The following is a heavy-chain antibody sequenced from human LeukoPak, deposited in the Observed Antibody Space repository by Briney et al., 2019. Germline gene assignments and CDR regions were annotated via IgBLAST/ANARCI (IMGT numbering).Heavy chain of an antibody. CDR3: ARESGMATMEY. D-gene: IGHD5-24*01. CDR2: IWYDGTNK. V-gene: IGHV3-33*01. J-gene: IGHJ4*02. Sequence: GRALRLLCAASGFPLHSYGMPGVRPAPGKGREWVAVIWYDGTNKYYTDSVKGRFTISRDNSKNMLYVQMNSLRVEDTAVYYCARESGMATMEYWGQGTLVTVSS. CDR1: GFPLHSYG.